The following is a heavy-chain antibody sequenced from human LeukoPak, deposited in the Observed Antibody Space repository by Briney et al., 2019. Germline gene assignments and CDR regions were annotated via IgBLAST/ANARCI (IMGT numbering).Heavy chain of an antibody. CDR2: IQQDGGKK. J-gene: IGHJ6*03. Sequence: GGSLRLSCAVSGFTFSRYYMSWVRQAPGKGLEWVANIQQDGGKKSYVDSVKGRFTISRDNAENSLYLQMNSLRVEDTAVYYCTRGSGYSYGYRPPFYYYMDVWGKGTTVTVSS. D-gene: IGHD5-18*01. CDR1: GFTFSRYY. V-gene: IGHV3-7*01. CDR3: TRGSGYSYGYRPPFYYYMDV.